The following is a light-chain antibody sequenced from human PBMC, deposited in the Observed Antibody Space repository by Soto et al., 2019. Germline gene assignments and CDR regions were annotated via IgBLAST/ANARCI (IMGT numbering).Light chain of an antibody. V-gene: IGLV2-11*01. CDR3: CSYAGNYKYV. CDR1: SSDVGAYNF. J-gene: IGLJ1*01. CDR2: DVN. Sequence: QSVLTHPHSVSGSPGDSVTISCTGTSSDVGAYNFASWYQQRPGTAPRLIIYDVNKRPSGVPDRFSGSKSGNTASLTISGLQAEDEADYYCCSYAGNYKYVFGSGTKVTVL.